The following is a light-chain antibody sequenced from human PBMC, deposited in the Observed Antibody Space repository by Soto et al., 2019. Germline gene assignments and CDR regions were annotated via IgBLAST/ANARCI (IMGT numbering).Light chain of an antibody. J-gene: IGLJ1*01. CDR2: GNT. V-gene: IGLV1-40*01. Sequence: QSVLTQPPSVSGAPGQRVTISCTGGSSNIGAGYDVHWYQQLPGTAPKLLIYGNTDRPSGVPDRFSGSKSGTSSSLAITGLQAEDEADYYCQSYDSRLSRYVFGTGTKLTV. CDR3: QSYDSRLSRYV. CDR1: SSNIGAGYD.